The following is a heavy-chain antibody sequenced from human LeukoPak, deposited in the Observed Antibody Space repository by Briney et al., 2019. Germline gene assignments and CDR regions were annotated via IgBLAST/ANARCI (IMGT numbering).Heavy chain of an antibody. CDR3: ARGARGDYVWGSYRYLSYFDY. CDR2: ISANGSIT. Sequence: QPGGSLRLSCAASGFTFSAYGMSWVRQSPGQGLEWVSGISANGSITFYARSVRGRFTISRDNPQNTVYLQMNSLRAEDTAVYYCARGARGDYVWGSYRYLSYFDYWGQGTLVTVSS. CDR1: GFTFSAYG. D-gene: IGHD3-16*02. J-gene: IGHJ4*02. V-gene: IGHV3-23*01.